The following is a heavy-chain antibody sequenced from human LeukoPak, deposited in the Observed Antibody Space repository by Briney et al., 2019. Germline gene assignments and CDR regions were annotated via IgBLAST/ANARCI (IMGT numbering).Heavy chain of an antibody. Sequence: SVKVSCKASGGTFSSYTISWVRQAPGQGLEWMGRIIPILGIANYAQKFQGRVTITADKSTSTAYMELSSLRSEDTAVYYCTHYSNYRYYFDYWGQGTRVTVSS. CDR3: THYSNYRYYFDY. CDR1: GGTFSSYT. CDR2: IIPILGIA. D-gene: IGHD4-11*01. J-gene: IGHJ4*02. V-gene: IGHV1-69*02.